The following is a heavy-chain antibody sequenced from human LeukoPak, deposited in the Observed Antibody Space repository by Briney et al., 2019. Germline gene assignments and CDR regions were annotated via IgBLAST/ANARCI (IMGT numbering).Heavy chain of an antibody. CDR2: INSDGSST. D-gene: IGHD3-16*01. V-gene: IGHV3-74*01. Sequence: GGSLRLSCAASGFTFSSYWMHWVRQAPGKGLVWVSRINSDGSSTSYADSVKGRFTISRDNAKNSLYLQMNSLRGEDTALYYCASSPVGDTYRLDNWGQGTLVTVSP. J-gene: IGHJ4*02. CDR3: ASSPVGDTYRLDN. CDR1: GFTFSSYW.